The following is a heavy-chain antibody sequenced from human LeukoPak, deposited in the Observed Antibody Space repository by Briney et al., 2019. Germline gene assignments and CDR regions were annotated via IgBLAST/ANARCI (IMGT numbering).Heavy chain of an antibody. CDR3: ARQASSSGWHKVDY. CDR2: IYYSGST. Sequence: SETLSLTCTVSGGSISSSSYYWGWIRQPPGKGLEWIGSIYYSGSTYYNPSLKSRVTISVDTSKNQFSLKLSSVTAAATAVYYCARQASSSGWHKVDYWGQGTLVTVSS. V-gene: IGHV4-39*01. D-gene: IGHD6-19*01. CDR1: GGSISSSSYY. J-gene: IGHJ4*02.